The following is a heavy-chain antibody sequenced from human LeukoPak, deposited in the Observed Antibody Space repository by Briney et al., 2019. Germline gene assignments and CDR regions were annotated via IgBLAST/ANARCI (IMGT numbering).Heavy chain of an antibody. CDR1: GVSFSGFY. Sequence: SETLSLTCAVYGVSFSGFYWSWIRQHPGKGLEWVGYIYYSGSTYYNPSLKSRVTISVDTSKNQFSLKLSSVTAADTAVYYCARDVRGAARLYPTSFQHWGQGTLVTVSS. J-gene: IGHJ1*01. D-gene: IGHD6-6*01. CDR2: IYYSGST. V-gene: IGHV4-31*11. CDR3: ARDVRGAARLYPTSFQH.